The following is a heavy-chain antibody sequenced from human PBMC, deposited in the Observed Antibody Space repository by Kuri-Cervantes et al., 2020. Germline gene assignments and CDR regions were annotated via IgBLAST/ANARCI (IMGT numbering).Heavy chain of an antibody. V-gene: IGHV4-31*03. J-gene: IGHJ4*02. CDR1: GGSISSGGYY. D-gene: IGHD5-18*01. CDR2: MYHTVST. CDR3: ARPNPVGTVGD. Sequence: SETLSLTCTVSGGSISSGGYYWNWIRQHPGKGLEWIGYMYHTVSTYYNPSLKSRVTISVDTSKNQFSLKLSSVTAADTAVYYCARPNPVGTVGDWGQGTLVTVSS.